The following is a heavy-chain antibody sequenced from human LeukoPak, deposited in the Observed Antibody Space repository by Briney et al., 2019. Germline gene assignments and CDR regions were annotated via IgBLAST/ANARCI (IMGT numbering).Heavy chain of an antibody. CDR2: IYYSGST. CDR3: ASSGTFPYYYYMDV. V-gene: IGHV4-59*08. Sequence: SETLSLTCTVSGGSIRSYYWSWIRQPPGKGLEWIGYIYYSGSTNYNPSLKSRVTISVDTSKNQFSLKLSSVTAADTAVYYCASSGTFPYYYYMDVWGKGTTVTVSS. J-gene: IGHJ6*03. CDR1: GGSIRSYY. D-gene: IGHD1-1*01.